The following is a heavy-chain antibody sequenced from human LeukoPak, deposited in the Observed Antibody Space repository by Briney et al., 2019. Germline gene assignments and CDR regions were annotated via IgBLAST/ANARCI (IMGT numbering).Heavy chain of an antibody. V-gene: IGHV3-66*04. CDR3: ARHLRYGSGGYFDY. CDR2: IYSGGST. D-gene: IGHD3-10*01. Sequence: PSETLSLTCTVSGGSISSSSYYWGWIRQAPGKGLEWVSVIYSGGSTKYADSVKGRFTIFRDNSKNTLNLQMNSLRAEDTAVYYCARHLRYGSGGYFDYWGQGTLVTVSS. CDR1: GGSISSSSYY. J-gene: IGHJ4*02.